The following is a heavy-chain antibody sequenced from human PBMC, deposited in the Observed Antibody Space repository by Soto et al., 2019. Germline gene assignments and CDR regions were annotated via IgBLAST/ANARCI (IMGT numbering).Heavy chain of an antibody. CDR1: GGSISSYY. CDR3: ARDLGGRGNRYYYYYMDV. CDR2: IYYSGST. V-gene: IGHV4-59*01. D-gene: IGHD3-10*01. Sequence: SETLSLTCTVSGGSISSYYWSWIRQPPGKGLEWIGYIYYSGSTNYNPSLKSRVTISVDTSKNQFSLKLSSVTAADTAVYYCARDLGGRGNRYYYYYMDVWGKGTTVTVSS. J-gene: IGHJ6*03.